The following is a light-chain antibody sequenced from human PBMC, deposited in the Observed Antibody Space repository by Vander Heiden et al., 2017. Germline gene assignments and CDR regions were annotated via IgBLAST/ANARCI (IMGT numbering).Light chain of an antibody. Sequence: QSVPTPPPAQSGTPGQMVSISCSGSSSNIGSNTVNWYQQLPGTAPKLLIYDENQRPSGVPDRFSGSKSGASASLAISGLQSEDEADYYCAAWDDSLNGVIFGGGTKLTVL. J-gene: IGLJ2*01. CDR1: SSNIGSNT. CDR3: AAWDDSLNGVI. CDR2: DEN. V-gene: IGLV1-44*01.